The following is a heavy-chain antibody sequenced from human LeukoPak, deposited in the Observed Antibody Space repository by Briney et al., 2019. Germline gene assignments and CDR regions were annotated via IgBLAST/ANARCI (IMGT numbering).Heavy chain of an antibody. D-gene: IGHD4-4*01. Sequence: GGSLRLSCAASGFTFSSYAMSWIRQAPGKGLEWVSTISGSGGSTYYADSVKGRFAISRDNSKNTLYLQMNSLRAEDTAVYYCAKDRAPSAVTAFDYWGQGTLVTVSS. CDR1: GFTFSSYA. V-gene: IGHV3-23*01. CDR2: ISGSGGST. J-gene: IGHJ4*02. CDR3: AKDRAPSAVTAFDY.